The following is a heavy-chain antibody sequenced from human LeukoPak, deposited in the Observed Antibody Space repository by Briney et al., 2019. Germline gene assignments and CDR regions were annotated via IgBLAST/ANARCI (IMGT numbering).Heavy chain of an antibody. V-gene: IGHV4-59*01. CDR1: GGSISSYY. CDR2: IYYSGST. Sequence: SETLSLTCTVSGGSISSYYWSWIRQPPGKGLEWIGYIYYSGSTNYNPSLKSRVTISVDTSKNQFSLKLSSVTAADTAVYYCARDAITIFGEADAFDIWGQGTMVTVSS. J-gene: IGHJ3*02. CDR3: ARDAITIFGEADAFDI. D-gene: IGHD3-3*01.